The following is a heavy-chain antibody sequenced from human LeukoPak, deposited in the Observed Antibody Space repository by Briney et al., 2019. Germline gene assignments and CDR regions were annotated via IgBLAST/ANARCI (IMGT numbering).Heavy chain of an antibody. CDR3: ASSGYYYGLDY. D-gene: IGHD3-22*01. CDR2: IYYSGST. CDR1: GDSISSGDYY. Sequence: SQTLSLTCTVSGDSISSGDYYWIWIRQPPGKGLEWIGYIYYSGSTYYNPSLKSRLTISEDTSKSQFSLKLSSVTAADTAVYYCASSGYYYGLDYWGHGTLVTVSS. V-gene: IGHV4-30-4*01. J-gene: IGHJ4*01.